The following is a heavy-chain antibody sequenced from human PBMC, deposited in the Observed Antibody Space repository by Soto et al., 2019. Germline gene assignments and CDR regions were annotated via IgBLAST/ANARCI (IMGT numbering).Heavy chain of an antibody. CDR1: GFTFSSYG. V-gene: IGHV3-30*18. CDR3: AKHIIWFGELQSGMDV. J-gene: IGHJ6*02. Sequence: QVQLVESGGGVVQPGRSLRLSCAASGFTFSSYGMHWVRQAPGKGLEWVAVISYDGSNKYYADSVKGRFTISRDNSKNTLYLQINILRAEDTAVYYCAKHIIWFGELQSGMDVWGQGTTVTVSS. D-gene: IGHD3-10*01. CDR2: ISYDGSNK.